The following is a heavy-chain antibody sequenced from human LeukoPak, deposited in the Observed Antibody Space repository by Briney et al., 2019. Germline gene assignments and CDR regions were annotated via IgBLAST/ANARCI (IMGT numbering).Heavy chain of an antibody. Sequence: SETLSLTCTVSGGSISSYYWSWIRQPPGKGLEWIGYIYYSGSTNYNPSLKSRVTISVDTSKNQCSLKLSSVTAANTAVYYCARHVATTARFDYWGQGTLVTVSS. CDR3: ARHVATTARFDY. CDR2: IYYSGST. J-gene: IGHJ4*02. V-gene: IGHV4-59*08. D-gene: IGHD5-24*01. CDR1: GGSISSYY.